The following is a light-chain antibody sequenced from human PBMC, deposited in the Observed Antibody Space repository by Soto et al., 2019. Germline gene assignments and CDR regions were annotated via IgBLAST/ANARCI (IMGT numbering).Light chain of an antibody. CDR2: GAS. J-gene: IGKJ5*01. CDR1: QSVSSN. CDR3: QQYNNWIT. V-gene: IGKV3-15*01. Sequence: EVVMTQSPGTLSVSPGERATLSCRASQSVSSNLAWYQQKPGQAPRLLIFGASSRATGVPARFSGSGSGTEFTLTINSLQSEDFAVYYCQQYNNWITFGQGTRLEI.